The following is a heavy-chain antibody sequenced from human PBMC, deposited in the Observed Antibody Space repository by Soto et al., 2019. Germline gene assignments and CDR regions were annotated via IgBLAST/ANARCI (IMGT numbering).Heavy chain of an antibody. J-gene: IGHJ6*02. Sequence: PSETLSLTCAVYGGSFSGYYWSWIRQPPGKGLEWIGSIYYSGSTYYNPSLKSRVTISVDTSKNQFSLKLSSVTAADTAVYYCARVTLDRRITMVRGVITYYYGMDVWGQGTTVTVPS. D-gene: IGHD3-10*01. CDR3: ARVTLDRRITMVRGVITYYYGMDV. CDR2: IYYSGST. CDR1: GGSFSGYY. V-gene: IGHV4-34*01.